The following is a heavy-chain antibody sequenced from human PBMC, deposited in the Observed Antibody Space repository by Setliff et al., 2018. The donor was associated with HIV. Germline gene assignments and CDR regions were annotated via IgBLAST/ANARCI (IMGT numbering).Heavy chain of an antibody. Sequence: LRLSCVASGFTFNSYWMYWVRQAPGKGLVCVSRVNNDGTDTIYADSVKGRFTISRDNAKSTVYLQMGSLSAGDTAVYYCARGGFNHAFDIWGQGTMVTVSS. J-gene: IGHJ3*02. CDR2: VNNDGTDT. D-gene: IGHD2-15*01. CDR3: ARGGFNHAFDI. V-gene: IGHV3-74*01. CDR1: GFTFNSYW.